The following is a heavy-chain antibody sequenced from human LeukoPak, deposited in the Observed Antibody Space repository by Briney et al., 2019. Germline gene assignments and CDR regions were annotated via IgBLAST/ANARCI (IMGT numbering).Heavy chain of an antibody. V-gene: IGHV3-30*02. D-gene: IGHD6-19*01. J-gene: IGHJ4*02. CDR2: IQYDGNNK. CDR3: AKVPGYSSGNHYFDY. Sequence: GGSLRLSCAASGFTFSGYGMLWVRQAPGRGLEWVTFIQYDGNNKYYADSVKGRFTISRDNSKGTLFLQMNSLRPEDTAVYYCAKVPGYSSGNHYFDYWGQGTLVTVSS. CDR1: GFTFSGYG.